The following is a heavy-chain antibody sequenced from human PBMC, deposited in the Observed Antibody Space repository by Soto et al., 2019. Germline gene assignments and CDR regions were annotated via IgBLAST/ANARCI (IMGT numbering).Heavy chain of an antibody. CDR1: GGTFSSYA. CDR2: IIPIFGTA. V-gene: IGHV1-69*13. Sequence: SVKVSCKASGGTFSSYAISWVRQAPGQGLEWMGGIIPIFGTANYAQKFQGRVTITADESTSTAYMELSSLRSEDTAVYYCARDSRSFGDEGKFDYWGQGTLVTVSS. D-gene: IGHD3-3*01. J-gene: IGHJ4*02. CDR3: ARDSRSFGDEGKFDY.